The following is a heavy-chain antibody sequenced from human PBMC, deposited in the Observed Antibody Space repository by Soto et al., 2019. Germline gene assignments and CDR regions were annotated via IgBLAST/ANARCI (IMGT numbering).Heavy chain of an antibody. D-gene: IGHD4-4*01. CDR3: ARAHDYSNQGDFYLLSY. CDR1: GYTFTSYA. V-gene: IGHV1-3*01. J-gene: IGHJ4*02. Sequence: QVQLVQSGAEVKKPGASVKVSCKASGYTFTSYAMHWVRQAPGQRLEWMGWINAGNGNTKYSQKFQGRVTITRDTSASTAYMELSSLRSEDTAVYYCARAHDYSNQGDFYLLSYWGQGTLVTVSS. CDR2: INAGNGNT.